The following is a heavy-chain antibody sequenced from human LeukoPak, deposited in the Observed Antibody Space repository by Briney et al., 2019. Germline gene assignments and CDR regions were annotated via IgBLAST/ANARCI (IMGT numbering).Heavy chain of an antibody. J-gene: IGHJ4*02. CDR1: GFTFSSYA. Sequence: GGSLRLSCAAPGFTFSSYAMSWVRKAPGKGLEWVSLISGSDGSTYYADSVKGRSTISRDNSKNTLYLRVNSLRAEDTAVYYCAKDAGSGYYYPIDYWGQGTLVTVSS. V-gene: IGHV3-23*01. CDR3: AKDAGSGYYYPIDY. CDR2: ISGSDGST. D-gene: IGHD3-22*01.